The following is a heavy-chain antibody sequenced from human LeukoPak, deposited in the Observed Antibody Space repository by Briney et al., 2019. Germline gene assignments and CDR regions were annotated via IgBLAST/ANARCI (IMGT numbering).Heavy chain of an antibody. J-gene: IGHJ4*02. CDR1: GFAFSSYA. V-gene: IGHV3-30*04. CDR2: ISYDGSNK. D-gene: IGHD5-12*01. CDR3: ARDYRGYSGYDHLAY. Sequence: GGSLRLSCAASGFAFSSYAMHWGRQAPGKGLEWVAVISYDGSNKYYADSVNRRFTIPRDNSKNTLYLQMNSLRAEDTAVYYCARDYRGYSGYDHLAYWGQGTLVTVSS.